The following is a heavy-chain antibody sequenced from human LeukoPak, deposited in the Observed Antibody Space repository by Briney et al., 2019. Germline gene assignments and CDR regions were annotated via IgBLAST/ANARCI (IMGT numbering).Heavy chain of an antibody. CDR3: ARVGYSYGRYHYYYYYMDV. CDR1: GFTFSSYE. Sequence: PGGSLRLSCAASGFTFSSYEMNWVRQAPGKGLEWVSSISSSSSYIYYADSVKGRFTISRDNAKNSLYLQMNSLRAEDTAVYYCARVGYSYGRYHYYYYYMDVWGKGTTVTISS. CDR2: ISSSSSYI. J-gene: IGHJ6*03. D-gene: IGHD5-18*01. V-gene: IGHV3-21*01.